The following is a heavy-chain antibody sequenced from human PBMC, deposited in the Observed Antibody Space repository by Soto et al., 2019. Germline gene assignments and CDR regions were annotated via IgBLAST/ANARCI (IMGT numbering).Heavy chain of an antibody. V-gene: IGHV3-74*01. D-gene: IGHD4-4*01. Sequence: EVQLVESGGGLVQPGGSLRLSCAASGFTCSSYWMHWVRQAPGEGLMWVSRINSDGSMTSYADSVKGRFTISRDNAKNTVYLHMNSLRAEDTARYYCVRGKDQYNTLTYSYYDQGGKGTLVTVSS. J-gene: IGHJ4*02. CDR3: VRGKDQYNTLTYSYYDQ. CDR1: GFTCSSYW. CDR2: INSDGSMT.